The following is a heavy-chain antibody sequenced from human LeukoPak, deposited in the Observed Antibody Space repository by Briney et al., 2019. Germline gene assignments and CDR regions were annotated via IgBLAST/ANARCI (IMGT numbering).Heavy chain of an antibody. CDR3: ARDEYCSRTSCYAGDAFDI. V-gene: IGHV3-23*01. CDR2: ISGSGGST. D-gene: IGHD2-2*01. J-gene: IGHJ3*02. Sequence: GGSLRLSCAASGFTFGTYDMSWVRQAPGKGLEWVSGISGSGGSTYYAVSVKGRFTISRDNAKNSLYLQMNSLRAEDTAVYYCARDEYCSRTSCYAGDAFDIWGQGAMVTVSS. CDR1: GFTFGTYD.